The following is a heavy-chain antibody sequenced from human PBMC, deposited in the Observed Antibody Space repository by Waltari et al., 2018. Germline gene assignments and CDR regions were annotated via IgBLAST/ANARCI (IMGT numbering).Heavy chain of an antibody. V-gene: IGHV1-69*12. J-gene: IGHJ3*02. CDR2: IIPIVGTA. D-gene: IGHD6-6*01. CDR1: GGPFRSYA. CDR3: ARDVEYSSHRGAFDI. Sequence: QVQLVQSGAEVKKPGSSVKVSCKASGGPFRSYAISWLRQAPGQGLEWMGGIIPIVGTANYAQKFQGRVTITADESTSTAYMELSSLRSEDTAVYYCARDVEYSSHRGAFDIWGQGTMVTVSS.